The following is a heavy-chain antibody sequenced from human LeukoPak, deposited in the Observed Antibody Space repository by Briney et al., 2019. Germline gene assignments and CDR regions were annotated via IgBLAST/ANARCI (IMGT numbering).Heavy chain of an antibody. J-gene: IGHJ4*02. CDR1: GYTFTSYG. CDR2: IIPILDIA. Sequence: AASVKVSCKASGYTFTSYGFSWVRQAPGQGLEWMGRIIPILDIANYAQKFQGRVTITADKSTSTAYMELSRLRSEDTAVYYCARSLEWQQLVQLHYWGQGTLVTVSS. CDR3: ARSLEWQQLVQLHY. D-gene: IGHD6-13*01. V-gene: IGHV1-69*04.